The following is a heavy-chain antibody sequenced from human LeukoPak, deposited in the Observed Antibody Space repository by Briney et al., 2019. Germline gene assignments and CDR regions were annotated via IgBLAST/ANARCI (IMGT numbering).Heavy chain of an antibody. CDR2: MNPNSGNT. V-gene: IGHV1-8*01. Sequence: ASVKVSCKASGYTFTSYDINWVRQATGQGLEWMGWMNPNSGNTGYAQKFQGRVTMTRNTSISTAYMELSSLRSEDTAVYYCASDSSGYYYAAFDIWGQGTMVTVSS. CDR1: GYTFTSYD. J-gene: IGHJ3*02. D-gene: IGHD3-22*01. CDR3: ASDSSGYYYAAFDI.